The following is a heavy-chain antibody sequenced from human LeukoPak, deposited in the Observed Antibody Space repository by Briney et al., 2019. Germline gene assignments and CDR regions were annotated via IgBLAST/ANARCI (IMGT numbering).Heavy chain of an antibody. V-gene: IGHV1-69*04. CDR2: IIPILGIA. J-gene: IGHJ4*02. CDR1: GGTFSSYA. CDR3: ARDQDHIAVAGIDY. Sequence: ASVNVSCKASGGTFSSYAISWVRQAPGQGLEWMGRIIPILGIANYAQKFQGRVTIIADKSTSTAYMELSSLRSEDTAVYYCARDQDHIAVAGIDYWGQGTLVTVSS. D-gene: IGHD6-19*01.